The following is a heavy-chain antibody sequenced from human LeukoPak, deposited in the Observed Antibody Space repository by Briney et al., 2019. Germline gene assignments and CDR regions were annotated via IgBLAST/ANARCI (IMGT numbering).Heavy chain of an antibody. CDR1: GYTFTSYG. Sequence: ASVKVSCKASGYTFTSYGISWVRQAPGQVLEWMGWISAYNGNTNYAQKLQGRVTMTTDTSTSTAYMELRSLRSDDTAVYYCARVMDYYDSSGYYYYWGQGTLVTVSS. CDR2: ISAYNGNT. CDR3: ARVMDYYDSSGYYYY. D-gene: IGHD3-22*01. J-gene: IGHJ4*02. V-gene: IGHV1-18*01.